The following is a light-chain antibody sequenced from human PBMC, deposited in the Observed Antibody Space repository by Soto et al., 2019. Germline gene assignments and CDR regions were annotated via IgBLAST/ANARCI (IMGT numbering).Light chain of an antibody. CDR1: SSDVGGYNY. V-gene: IGLV2-11*01. Sequence: QSVLAQPRPVSGSPVQSVTIFCTGTSSDVGGYNYVSWYQQHPGKAPKLMIYDVSKRPSGVPDRFSGSKSGNTASLTISGLQAEDEADYYCCSYAGSYTYVFGTGTKVTVL. J-gene: IGLJ1*01. CDR3: CSYAGSYTYV. CDR2: DVS.